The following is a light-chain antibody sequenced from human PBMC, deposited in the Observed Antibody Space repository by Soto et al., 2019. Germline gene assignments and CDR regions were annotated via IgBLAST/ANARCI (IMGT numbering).Light chain of an antibody. CDR2: AAS. CDR3: QQYKSYPST. V-gene: IGKV1-17*01. J-gene: IGKJ1*01. CDR1: QGIRND. Sequence: DIQMTQSPSPLSASVGHRLTITRRASQGIRNDLGWYKQKPGKAPKRLIYAASSLQSGVPSRFRGSGSGTEVTLTISSLKPDAFATFYCQQYKSYPSTFGQGTKVYIK.